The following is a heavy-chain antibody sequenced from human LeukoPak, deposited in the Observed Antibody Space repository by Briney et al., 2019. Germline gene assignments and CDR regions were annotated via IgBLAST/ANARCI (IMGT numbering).Heavy chain of an antibody. V-gene: IGHV3-30*02. D-gene: IGHD4-11*01. J-gene: IGHJ4*02. CDR2: IQFDGSNK. CDR3: ANEGTTTVFDY. Sequence: PGGSLRLSCAASGFTFSNFGMHWVRQAPGKGLEWVAFIQFDGSNKYYADSVKGRFTISRDNSKNTLYLQMNSLKPEDTAVYYCANEGTTTVFDYWGQGTLVTVSS. CDR1: GFTFSNFG.